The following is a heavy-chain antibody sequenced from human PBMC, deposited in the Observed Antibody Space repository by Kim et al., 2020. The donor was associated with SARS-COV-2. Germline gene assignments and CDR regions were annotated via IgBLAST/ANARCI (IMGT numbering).Heavy chain of an antibody. Sequence: SETLSLTCTVSGGSISSSSYYWGWIRQPPGKGLEWIGSIYYSGSTYYNPSLKSRVTISVDTSKNQFSLKLSSVTAADTAVYYCARRLWFGESPGRTTWFDPWGQGTLVTVSS. CDR3: ARRLWFGESPGRTTWFDP. CDR1: GGSISSSSYY. D-gene: IGHD3-10*01. CDR2: IYYSGST. V-gene: IGHV4-39*01. J-gene: IGHJ5*02.